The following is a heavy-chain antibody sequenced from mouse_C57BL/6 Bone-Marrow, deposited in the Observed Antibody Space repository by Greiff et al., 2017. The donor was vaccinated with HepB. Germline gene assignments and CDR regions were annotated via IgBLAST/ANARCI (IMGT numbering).Heavy chain of an antibody. Sequence: EVMLVESGGGLVQPGGSMKLSCVASGFTFSNYWMNWVRQSPEKGLEWVAQIRLKSDNYATHYAASVKGRFIISRADSKSSVYLQMNNLRAEDTGIYYCTGGVTTAKFFYYFDYWGQGTTLTVSS. CDR2: IRLKSDNYAT. J-gene: IGHJ2*01. D-gene: IGHD1-2*01. CDR1: GFTFSNYW. CDR3: TGGVTTAKFFYYFDY. V-gene: IGHV6-3*01.